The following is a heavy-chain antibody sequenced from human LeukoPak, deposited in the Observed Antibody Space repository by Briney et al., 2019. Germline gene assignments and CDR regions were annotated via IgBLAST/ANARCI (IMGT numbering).Heavy chain of an antibody. V-gene: IGHV2-5*01. CDR1: GFSLSTSGVG. J-gene: IGHJ4*02. CDR3: APRPMVRGVTTFYFDY. CDR2: IYWNDDK. Sequence: SGPTLVKPTQTLTLTCTFSGFSLSTSGVGVGWIRQPPGKALEWLALIYWNDDKRYSPSLKSRLTITKDTSKNQVVLTMTNMDPVDTATYYCAPRPMVRGVTTFYFDYWGQGTLVTVSS. D-gene: IGHD3-10*01.